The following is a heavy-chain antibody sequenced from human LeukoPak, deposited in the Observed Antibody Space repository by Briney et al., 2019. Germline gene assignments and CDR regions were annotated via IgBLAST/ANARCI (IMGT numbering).Heavy chain of an antibody. CDR1: GGSISSYY. CDR2: IYYSGST. Sequence: SETLSLTCTVSGGSISSYYSSWIRQPPGKGLEWIGYIYYSGSTNYNPSLKSRVTISVDTSKNQFSLKLSSVTAADTAVYYCASGSVDVVPAAIAYWGQGTMVTVSS. D-gene: IGHD2-2*01. CDR3: ASGSVDVVPAAIAY. V-gene: IGHV4-59*01. J-gene: IGHJ4*02.